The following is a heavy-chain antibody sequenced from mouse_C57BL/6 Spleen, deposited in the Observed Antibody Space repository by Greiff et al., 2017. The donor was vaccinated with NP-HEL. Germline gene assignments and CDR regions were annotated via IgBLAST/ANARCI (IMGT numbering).Heavy chain of an antibody. J-gene: IGHJ1*03. CDR3: ARNNWDDWYFDV. V-gene: IGHV5-16*01. CDR1: GFTFSDYY. D-gene: IGHD4-1*02. Sequence: EVKLVESEGGLVQPGRSMKLSCTASGFTFSDYYMAWVRQVPEKGLEWVANINYDGSSTYYLDSLKSRFIISRDNAKNILYLQMSSLKSEDTATYYCARNNWDDWYFDVWGTGTTVTVSS. CDR2: INYDGSST.